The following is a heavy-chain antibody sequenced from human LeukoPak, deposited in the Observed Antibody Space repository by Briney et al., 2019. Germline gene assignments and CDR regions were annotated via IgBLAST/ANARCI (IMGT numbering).Heavy chain of an antibody. V-gene: IGHV3-9*01. CDR2: VNWSPGSE. CDR1: GFIFNEYA. Sequence: GRSLRLSCAASGFIFNEYAMHWVRQAPGKGLEWVSSVNWSPGSEAYADSMKGRFTISRDNAKNSLYLQMNNLRIEDTALYYCVKDSAGDASDWLDSWGQGTLVTISS. J-gene: IGHJ5*01. CDR3: VKDSAGDASDWLDS. D-gene: IGHD5-24*01.